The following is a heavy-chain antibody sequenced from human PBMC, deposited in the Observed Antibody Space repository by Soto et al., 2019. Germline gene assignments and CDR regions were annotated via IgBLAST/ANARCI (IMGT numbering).Heavy chain of an antibody. D-gene: IGHD6-19*01. CDR3: AGFFGSGFDY. V-gene: IGHV3-48*02. Sequence: EVQLVESGGGLVQPGGSLRLSCVASGFTFSTDSMNWVRQAPGKGLEWVAHISTSGATRYYADSVKGRFTLSRDNAKTSLYLQMDSMRNEDTAVYYCAGFFGSGFDYWGQGTLVTVSS. CDR2: ISTSGATR. J-gene: IGHJ4*02. CDR1: GFTFSTDS.